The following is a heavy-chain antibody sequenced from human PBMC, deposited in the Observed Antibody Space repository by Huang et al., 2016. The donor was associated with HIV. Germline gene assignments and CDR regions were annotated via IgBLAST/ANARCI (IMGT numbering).Heavy chain of an antibody. J-gene: IGHJ4*02. CDR2: INHSGNT. CDR1: CGSFSGYY. CDR3: ARRYNSRRDY. D-gene: IGHD3-22*01. Sequence: QVQLEQWGAGLLKASETLSLTCAVYCGSFSGYYWNWLRQAPGKGLEWVGEINHSGNTNYNPSLKSRVNMSVDTSKSQFSLYLTALSAADTGTYFCARRYNSRRDYWGRGTLVTVHS. V-gene: IGHV4-34*02.